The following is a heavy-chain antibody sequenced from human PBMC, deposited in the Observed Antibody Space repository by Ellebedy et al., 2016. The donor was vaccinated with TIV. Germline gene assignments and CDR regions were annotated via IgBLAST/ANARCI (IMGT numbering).Heavy chain of an antibody. D-gene: IGHD2-15*01. J-gene: IGHJ4*02. CDR3: ARASPSGGSSLDY. V-gene: IGHV4-4*07. CDR1: GGSISSYY. Sequence: MPGGSLRLSCTVSGGSISSYYWSWIRQPPGKGLEWIGRIYTSGSTNYNPSLKSRVTMSVDTSKNQFSLKLSSVTAADTAVYYCARASPSGGSSLDYWGQGTLVTVSS. CDR2: IYTSGST.